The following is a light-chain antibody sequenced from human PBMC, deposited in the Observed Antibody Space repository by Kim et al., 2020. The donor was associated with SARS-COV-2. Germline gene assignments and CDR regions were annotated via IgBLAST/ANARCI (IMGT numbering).Light chain of an antibody. Sequence: IVMTQSPATLSVSPGERATLSCRASQGVSSTVAWYQQKPGQAPRLLIYGASSRATGIPARFSGSGSGTEFTLTISSLQSEDFAVYYCQQYNSWPTWTFGQGTKVDIK. V-gene: IGKV3-15*01. CDR3: QQYNSWPTWT. CDR2: GAS. CDR1: QGVSST. J-gene: IGKJ1*01.